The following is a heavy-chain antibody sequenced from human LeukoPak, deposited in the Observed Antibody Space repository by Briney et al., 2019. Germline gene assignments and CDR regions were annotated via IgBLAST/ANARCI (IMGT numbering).Heavy chain of an antibody. D-gene: IGHD1-26*01. CDR3: TRGGGANYYSDYFDY. Sequence: GGSLRLSCAGSGFTLSSYYMHWVRQAPDKGLEWVAVMSYDETTANYAGSVQGRFTVSRDNSKNTLFLQINSLRAEDMAMYFCTRGGGANYYSDYFDYWSQGTLVTVSS. CDR1: GFTLSSYY. J-gene: IGHJ4*02. V-gene: IGHV3-30*14. CDR2: MSYDETTA.